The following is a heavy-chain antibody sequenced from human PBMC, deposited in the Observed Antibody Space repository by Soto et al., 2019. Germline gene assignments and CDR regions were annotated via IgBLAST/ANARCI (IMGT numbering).Heavy chain of an antibody. V-gene: IGHV4-31*03. J-gene: IGHJ6*02. Sequence: SETLSLTCTVSGGSISSGFYYWSWIRQHPGKGLEWIGYIYYSGSTYYNPSLKSRVTISVDTSKNQFSLKLSSVTAADTAVYYCARELTKYYGMDVWGQGTTVTVSS. D-gene: IGHD2-8*01. CDR2: IYYSGST. CDR3: ARELTKYYGMDV. CDR1: GGSISSGFYY.